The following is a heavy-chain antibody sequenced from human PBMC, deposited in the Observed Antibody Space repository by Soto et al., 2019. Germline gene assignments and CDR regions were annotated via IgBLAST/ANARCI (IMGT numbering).Heavy chain of an antibody. CDR1: GFTFSSYG. V-gene: IGHV3-33*01. Sequence: QVQLVESGGGVVQPGRSLRLSCAASGFTFSSYGMHWVRQAPGKGVEWVAVIWYDGSNKYYADSVKGRFTISRDNSKNTLSLQMNSLRAEDTAVYYCARGGSSSWYLGGMDVWGQGTTVTVSS. J-gene: IGHJ6*02. CDR3: ARGGSSSWYLGGMDV. CDR2: IWYDGSNK. D-gene: IGHD6-13*01.